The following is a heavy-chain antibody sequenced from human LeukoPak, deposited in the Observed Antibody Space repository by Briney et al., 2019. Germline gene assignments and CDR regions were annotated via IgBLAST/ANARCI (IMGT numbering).Heavy chain of an antibody. CDR3: AREVGSSRAFDI. J-gene: IGHJ3*02. Sequence: PGGSLRLSCAASGFSFSSYSMNWVRQAPGKGLQRVSFFDRGRDGKGHADSVKGRFTISRDTDKNSLSLLMSSLTGEDTAVYYCAREVGSSRAFDIWGQGTMVTVSS. CDR2: FDRGRDGK. CDR1: GFSFSSYS. D-gene: IGHD2-15*01. V-gene: IGHV3-48*04.